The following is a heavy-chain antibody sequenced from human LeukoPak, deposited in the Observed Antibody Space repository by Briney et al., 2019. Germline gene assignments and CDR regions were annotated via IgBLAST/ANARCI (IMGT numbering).Heavy chain of an antibody. CDR3: ARVQPYGSGSYNDY. J-gene: IGHJ4*02. D-gene: IGHD3-10*01. Sequence: GGSLRLSCAASGFTFSGYDMQWVRQAPGKGLEWVSGISRSGPTYYRDSVKGRFTISRDNSKDTLYLQMDSLRAEDTAVYYCARVQPYGSGSYNDYWGQGTLVTVSS. CDR2: ISRSGPT. CDR1: GFTFSGYD. V-gene: IGHV3-23*01.